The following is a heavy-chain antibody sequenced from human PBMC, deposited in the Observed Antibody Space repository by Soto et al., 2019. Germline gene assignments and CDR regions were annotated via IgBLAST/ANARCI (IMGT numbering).Heavy chain of an antibody. D-gene: IGHD3-22*01. J-gene: IGHJ6*02. CDR1: GYTFTSYY. CDR2: INPSGGST. V-gene: IGHV1-46*01. CDR3: ATPNYYDSSGYYSYYYYGMDV. Sequence: ASVKVSCKASGYTFTSYYMHWVRQAPGQGLEWMGIINPSGGSTSYAQKFQGRVTMTRDTSTSTVYMELSSLRSEDTAVYYCATPNYYDSSGYYSYYYYGMDVWGQRTTVTVSS.